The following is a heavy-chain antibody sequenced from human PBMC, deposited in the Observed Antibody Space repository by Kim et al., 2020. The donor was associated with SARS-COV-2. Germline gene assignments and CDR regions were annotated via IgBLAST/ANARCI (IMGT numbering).Heavy chain of an antibody. CDR3: TVAGHYFDY. Sequence: SETLSLICAVYGGSFSGYYWSWIRQPPGKGLEWIGEINHSGSTNYNPSLKSRVTISVDTSKNQFSLKLSSVTAADTAVYYCTVAGHYFDYLGQGTLVTVS. CDR2: INHSGST. D-gene: IGHD3-10*01. V-gene: IGHV4-34*01. CDR1: GGSFSGYY. J-gene: IGHJ4*02.